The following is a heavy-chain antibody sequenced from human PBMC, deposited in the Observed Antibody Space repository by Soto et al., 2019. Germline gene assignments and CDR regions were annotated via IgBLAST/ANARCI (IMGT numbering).Heavy chain of an antibody. CDR3: ARDGPKGGYCTNGVCYPALSDASDI. J-gene: IGHJ3*02. CDR1: GYTFTCYY. V-gene: IGHV1-2*04. D-gene: IGHD2-8*01. Sequence: HVQLVQSGAEVKKPGASVKVSCKASGYTFTCYYMHWVRQAPGQGLEWMVWINPNSGGTNYAQQFQGWVTMTRDKAIRTAYTGLGRLSSDDTAVYYWARDGPKGGYCTNGVCYPALSDASDIWGQGTMVTVSS. CDR2: INPNSGGT.